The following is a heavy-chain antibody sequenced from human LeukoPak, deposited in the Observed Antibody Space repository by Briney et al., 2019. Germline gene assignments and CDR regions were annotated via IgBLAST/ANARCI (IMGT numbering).Heavy chain of an antibody. Sequence: GGSLRLSCAASGFTFSSYAMHWVRQAPVKGLELAAVISYDGSKKYYSDSVKGRLTIYRDNSTNTLYLHMNSLRAEDTAVYYCARLPPSAGGSGWNGDYWGQGTLVTVSS. CDR1: GFTFSSYA. CDR3: ARLPPSAGGSGWNGDY. D-gene: IGHD6-19*01. J-gene: IGHJ4*02. CDR2: ISYDGSKK. V-gene: IGHV3-30*01.